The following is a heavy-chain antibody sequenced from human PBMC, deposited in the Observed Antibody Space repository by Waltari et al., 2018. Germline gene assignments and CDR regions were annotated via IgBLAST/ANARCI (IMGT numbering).Heavy chain of an antibody. CDR3: ARYGTTYGDYDLYFDY. CDR1: GGSISSYY. D-gene: IGHD4-17*01. Sequence: QVQLQESGPGLVKPSETLSLTCTVSGGSISSYYWSWIRQPPGKGLEWIGYIYYSGSTNYNPSLTSRVTISVDTSKNQFSLKLSSVTAADTAVYYCARYGTTYGDYDLYFDYWGQGTLVTVSS. J-gene: IGHJ4*02. V-gene: IGHV4-59*01. CDR2: IYYSGST.